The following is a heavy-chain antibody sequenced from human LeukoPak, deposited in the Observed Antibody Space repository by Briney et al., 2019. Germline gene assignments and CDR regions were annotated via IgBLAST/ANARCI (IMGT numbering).Heavy chain of an antibody. V-gene: IGHV3-48*01. Sequence: GGSLRLSCVASEFTFSSYSMNWVRQAPGKGLEWVSYITNSGNSKSYADSVKGRFTISRDNTKNSLYLQMNGLRAEDTAVYYCARVNINNWHSCDYWGQGTLVTVSS. CDR2: ITNSGNSK. CDR3: ARVNINNWHSCDY. J-gene: IGHJ4*02. CDR1: EFTFSSYS. D-gene: IGHD1-1*01.